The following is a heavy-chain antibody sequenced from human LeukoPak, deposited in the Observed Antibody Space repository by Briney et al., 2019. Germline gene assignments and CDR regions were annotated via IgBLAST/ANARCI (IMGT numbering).Heavy chain of an antibody. V-gene: IGHV1-69*13. CDR3: AADGYFYGSGSPQLNYYYYGVDV. D-gene: IGHD3-10*01. Sequence: SVKVSCKASGGTFSSYAISWVRQAPGQGLEWMGGIIPIFGTANYAQKFQGRVTITADESTSTAYMELSSLRSEDTAVYYCAADGYFYGSGSPQLNYYYYGVDVWGQGTTVTVSS. J-gene: IGHJ6*02. CDR2: IIPIFGTA. CDR1: GGTFSSYA.